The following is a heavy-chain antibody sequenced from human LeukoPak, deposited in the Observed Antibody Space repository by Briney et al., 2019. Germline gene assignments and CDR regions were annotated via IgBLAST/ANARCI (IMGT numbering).Heavy chain of an antibody. CDR3: AKLGSNGDGYPLDY. CDR2: ISGSGGST. J-gene: IGHJ4*02. CDR1: GFTFSSYA. D-gene: IGHD3-22*01. V-gene: IGHV3-23*01. Sequence: PGGSLRLSCAASGFTFSSYAMRWVRQAPGKGLEWVSAISGSGGSTYYADSVEGRFTISRDNSKNTLYLQMNSLRAEDTAVYYCAKLGSNGDGYPLDYWGQGTLVTVSS.